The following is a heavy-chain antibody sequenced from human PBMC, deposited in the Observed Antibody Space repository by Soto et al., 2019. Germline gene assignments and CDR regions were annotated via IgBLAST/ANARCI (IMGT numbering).Heavy chain of an antibody. Sequence: PGGSLRLSCAASGFTFDDYGMSWVRQAPGKGLEWVSGINWNGGSTGYADSVKGRFTISRDNAKNSLYLQMNSLRAEDTALYYCARDSAVGPYDSSGYWFNYWGQGTLVTVSS. J-gene: IGHJ4*02. CDR2: INWNGGST. CDR3: ARDSAVGPYDSSGYWFNY. CDR1: GFTFDDYG. D-gene: IGHD3-22*01. V-gene: IGHV3-20*04.